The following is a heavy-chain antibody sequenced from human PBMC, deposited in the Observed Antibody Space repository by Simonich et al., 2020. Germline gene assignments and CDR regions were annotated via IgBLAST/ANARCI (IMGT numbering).Heavy chain of an antibody. CDR2: ISSSGITI. CDR1: GFTFSSYE. J-gene: IGHJ4*02. V-gene: IGHV3-48*03. CDR3: ARHYYGDYYFDY. Sequence: EVQLVESGGGLVQPGGSLRLSCAASGFTFSSYEMNWVRQAPGEGLEWVSYISSSGITIYYADSVKGRFTISRDNAKNSLYLQMNSLRAEDTAVYYCARHYYGDYYFDYWGQGTLVTVSS. D-gene: IGHD4-17*01.